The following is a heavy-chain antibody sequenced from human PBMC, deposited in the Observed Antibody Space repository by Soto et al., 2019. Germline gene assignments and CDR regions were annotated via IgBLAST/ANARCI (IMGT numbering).Heavy chain of an antibody. CDR2: INDSGST. CDR1: VVSFSDYS. Sequence: PSETLSLTCAFYVVSFSDYSWTWIRHPPGKGLEWIGEINDSGSTNYTPSLERRVTISRDTSKNRFSLKLSSVTAADTAVYYCARGSHKLHSFDSSGFYHYVEYLGQGSLVTVSS. CDR3: ARGSHKLHSFDSSGFYHYVEY. D-gene: IGHD3-22*01. J-gene: IGHJ4*02. V-gene: IGHV4-34*01.